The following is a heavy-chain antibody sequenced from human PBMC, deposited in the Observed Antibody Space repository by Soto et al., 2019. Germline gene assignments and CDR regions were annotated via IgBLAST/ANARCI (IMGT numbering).Heavy chain of an antibody. Sequence: EVQLVESGGDLVQPGESLRVSCEASGFTFSNYDMNWVRQAPGKGLEWVSYISSSSGTIYYADAVKGRFTTSRDNAKNSLYLQMNSLRAEDTAVYYCARGPTCIKGFCSSGSWHEFWGRGTLVTISS. CDR3: ARGPTCIKGFCSSGSWHEF. V-gene: IGHV3-48*01. J-gene: IGHJ4*02. CDR1: GFTFSNYD. D-gene: IGHD2-15*01. CDR2: ISSSSGTI.